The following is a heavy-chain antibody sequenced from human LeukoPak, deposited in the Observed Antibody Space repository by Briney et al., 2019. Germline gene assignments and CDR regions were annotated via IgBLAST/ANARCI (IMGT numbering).Heavy chain of an antibody. CDR1: GGSISSYY. J-gene: IGHJ5*02. CDR2: IYYSGST. V-gene: IGHV4-59*12. CDR3: ARSPLGFLDP. Sequence: SETLSLTCTVSGGSISSYYWSWIRQPPGKGLEWIGYIYYSGSTNYSPSLKSRVTISVDTSKNQFSLKLSSVTAADTAVYYCARSPLGFLDPWGQGTLVTVSS. D-gene: IGHD3-10*01.